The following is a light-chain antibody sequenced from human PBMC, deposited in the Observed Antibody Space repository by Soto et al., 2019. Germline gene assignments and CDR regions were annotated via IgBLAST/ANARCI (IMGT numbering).Light chain of an antibody. CDR1: QDISNN. CDR2: DAS. V-gene: IGKV1-33*01. CDR3: QRYHYVPL. Sequence: DIQMTQSPSSLSASVGDRVTITCQASQDISNNINWYQQKPGKAPNLLNSDASNLETGVPSRFSASGTGTDFTVAISSLQPEDIAKYYCQRYHYVPLFGGGTKVAIK. J-gene: IGKJ4*01.